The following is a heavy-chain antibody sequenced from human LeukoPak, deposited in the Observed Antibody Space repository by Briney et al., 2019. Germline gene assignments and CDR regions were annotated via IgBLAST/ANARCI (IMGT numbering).Heavy chain of an antibody. D-gene: IGHD3-16*01. J-gene: IGHJ3*02. Sequence: PGGSLRLSCAAYGFTFSIYEMNWVRQAPGKGPEWISYIDTSGTTTYYADSVKGRFTISRDNAKNSLYLQMNSLRAEDTAVYYCARATGQTMIDAFDIWGQGTMVTVSS. CDR3: ARATGQTMIDAFDI. CDR2: IDTSGTTT. CDR1: GFTFSIYE. V-gene: IGHV3-48*03.